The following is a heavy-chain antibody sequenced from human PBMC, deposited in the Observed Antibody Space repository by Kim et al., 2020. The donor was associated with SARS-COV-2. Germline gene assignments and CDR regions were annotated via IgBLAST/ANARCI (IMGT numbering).Heavy chain of an antibody. V-gene: IGHV3-74*01. CDR3: VRNKEGYSG. J-gene: IGHJ4*02. D-gene: IGHD4-4*01. Sequence: GSNTRFADSVKGRFTISRDNAKNMLYLQMNSLRAEDTAVYYCVRNKEGYSGWGQGTQVSVSS. CDR2: GSNT.